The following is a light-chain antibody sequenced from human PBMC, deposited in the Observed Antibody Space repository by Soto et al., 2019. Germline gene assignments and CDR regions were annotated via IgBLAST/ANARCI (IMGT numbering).Light chain of an antibody. J-gene: IGKJ1*01. CDR2: IAS. Sequence: IQLTQSPSSLSASVGDRVAITCRASQGIRSYLAWYQQKPGEAPKLLISIASILQSGVPSRFSGSGSGTEFTLTISSLQPDDFATYYCQQYNSYWTFGHGTQVDIK. CDR1: QGIRSY. CDR3: QQYNSYWT. V-gene: IGKV1-9*01.